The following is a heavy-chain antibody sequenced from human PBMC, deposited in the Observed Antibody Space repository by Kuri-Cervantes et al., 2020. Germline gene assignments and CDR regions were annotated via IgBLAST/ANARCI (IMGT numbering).Heavy chain of an antibody. Sequence: GGSLRLSCAASGFTVSSNYMSWIRQAPGKGLEWVSYISSSGSTIYYADSVKGRFTISRDNAKNSLYLQMNSLRSEDTAVYYCARGIRVKLMDVWGQGTTVTVSS. CDR1: GFTVSSNY. V-gene: IGHV3-11*01. D-gene: IGHD3-10*01. CDR2: ISSSGSTI. J-gene: IGHJ6*02. CDR3: ARGIRVKLMDV.